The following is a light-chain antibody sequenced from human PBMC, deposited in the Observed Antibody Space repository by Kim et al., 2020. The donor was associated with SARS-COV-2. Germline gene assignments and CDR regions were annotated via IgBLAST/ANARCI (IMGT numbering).Light chain of an antibody. Sequence: NFMLTQPHSVSESPGKTVTISCTRSSGSIGGNYVQWYQQRPGSAPATVIYEDDQRPSGVPVRFSGSIDTSSNSASLTISEVKTEDEAVYYCPSFDNTTVVFGGGTQLTVL. CDR2: EDD. CDR1: SGSIGGNY. CDR3: PSFDNTTVV. V-gene: IGLV6-57*03. J-gene: IGLJ2*01.